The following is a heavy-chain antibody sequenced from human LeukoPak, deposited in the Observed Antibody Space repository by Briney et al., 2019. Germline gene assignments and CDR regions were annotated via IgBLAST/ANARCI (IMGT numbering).Heavy chain of an antibody. V-gene: IGHV4-4*07. Sequence: SSETLSLTCTVSGGSISSYYWSWIRQPAGKGLEWIGRIYTSGSTNYNPSLKSRVTISVDTSKNQFSLKLSSVTAAETAVYYCARLHLGGATYYYYYYGMDVWGQGTTVTVSS. CDR3: ARLHLGGATYYYYYYGMDV. J-gene: IGHJ6*02. CDR2: IYTSGST. CDR1: GGSISSYY.